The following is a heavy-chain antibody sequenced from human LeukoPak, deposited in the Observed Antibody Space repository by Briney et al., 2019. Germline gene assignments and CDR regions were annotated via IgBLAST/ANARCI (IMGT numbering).Heavy chain of an antibody. D-gene: IGHD2-15*01. V-gene: IGHV3-48*01. CDR2: IGSSSSTM. CDR1: GFTFSNYN. Sequence: PGGSLRLSCAASGFTFSNYNMNWVRQAPGKGLEWISYIGSSSSTMYYADSVKGRFIISRDNAKNSLYLQMNSLRAEDTAVYYCARAATLDYWGQRTLVTVSS. CDR3: ARAATLDY. J-gene: IGHJ4*02.